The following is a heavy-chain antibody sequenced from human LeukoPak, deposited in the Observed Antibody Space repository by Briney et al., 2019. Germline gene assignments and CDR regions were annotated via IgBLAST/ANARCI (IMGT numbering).Heavy chain of an antibody. CDR2: IYYSGST. D-gene: IGHD3-10*01. CDR3: ARVITMVRGVQWSYYYYYYMDV. Sequence: PSETLSLTCTVSDGSISSSSYYWGWIRQPPGKGLEWIGSIYYSGSTNYNPSLKSRVTISVDTSKNQFSLKLSSVTAADTAVYYCARVITMVRGVQWSYYYYYYMDVWGKGTTVTVSS. V-gene: IGHV4-39*07. CDR1: DGSISSSSYY. J-gene: IGHJ6*03.